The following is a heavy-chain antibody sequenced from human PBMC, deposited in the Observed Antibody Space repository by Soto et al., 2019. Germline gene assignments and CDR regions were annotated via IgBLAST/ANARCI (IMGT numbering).Heavy chain of an antibody. Sequence: SETLSLTCTVSGGSISSSSYYWGWIRQPPGKGLEWIGSIYYSGSTYYNPSLKSRVTISVDTSKNQFSLKLSSVTAADTAVYYCARQVLLWFGESLVLDAFDIWGQGTMVTVSS. CDR1: GGSISSSSYY. V-gene: IGHV4-39*01. D-gene: IGHD3-10*01. CDR3: ARQVLLWFGESLVLDAFDI. CDR2: IYYSGST. J-gene: IGHJ3*02.